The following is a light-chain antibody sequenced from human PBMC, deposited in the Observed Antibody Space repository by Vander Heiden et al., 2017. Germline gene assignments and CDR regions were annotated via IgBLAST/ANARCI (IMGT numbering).Light chain of an antibody. Sequence: QSVLTQPPSASGPPGQRVTISFSGSSSNIGSNYVYWYQQLPGTAPKLLIYRNNRRPSGVPDRCSGSKSGTSAALAISGLRSEDEADYYCAAWDDSRSGWVFGGGTKLTVL. CDR3: AAWDDSRSGWV. J-gene: IGLJ3*02. V-gene: IGLV1-47*01. CDR2: RNN. CDR1: SSNIGSNY.